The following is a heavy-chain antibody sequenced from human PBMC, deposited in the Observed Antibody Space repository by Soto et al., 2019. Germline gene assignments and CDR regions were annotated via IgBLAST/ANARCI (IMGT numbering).Heavy chain of an antibody. J-gene: IGHJ4*02. CDR2: MNPNSGNT. CDR1: GYTFTSYD. Sequence: GASVTVSCKASGYTFTSYDINWVRQATGQGREWMGWMNPNSGNTGYAQKFQGRVTMTRNTSISTAYMELSSLRSEDTAVYYCARGGDYYGSGSHSGIDYWGQGTLVTVSS. V-gene: IGHV1-8*01. D-gene: IGHD3-10*01. CDR3: ARGGDYYGSGSHSGIDY.